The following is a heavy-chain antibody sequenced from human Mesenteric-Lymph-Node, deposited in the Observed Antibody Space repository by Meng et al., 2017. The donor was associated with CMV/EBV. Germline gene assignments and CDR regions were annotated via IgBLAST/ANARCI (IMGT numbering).Heavy chain of an antibody. J-gene: IGHJ6*02. V-gene: IGHV3-30*02. D-gene: IGHD1-26*01. CDR2: IRYDGSNK. CDR3: ARPSSYLTYGLDV. Sequence: GGSLRLSCAASGFTFSSYGMHWVRQAPGKGLEWVAFIRYDGSNKYYADSVKGRFTISRDNSKNTLYLQMNSLRAEDTAVYYCARPSSYLTYGLDVWGQGTTVTVSS. CDR1: GFTFSSYG.